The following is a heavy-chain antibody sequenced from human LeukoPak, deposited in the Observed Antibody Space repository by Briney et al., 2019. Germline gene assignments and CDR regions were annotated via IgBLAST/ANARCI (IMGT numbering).Heavy chain of an antibody. CDR2: IIPIFGTA. CDR3: ARDLKTHGAFDI. Sequence: ASVKVSCKASGYTFTNFGFSWVRQAPGQGLEWMGGIIPIFGTANYAQKFQGRVTITADESTSTAYMELSSLRSEDTAVYYCARDLKTHGAFDIWGQGTMVTVSS. CDR1: GYTFTNFG. V-gene: IGHV1-69*13. J-gene: IGHJ3*02.